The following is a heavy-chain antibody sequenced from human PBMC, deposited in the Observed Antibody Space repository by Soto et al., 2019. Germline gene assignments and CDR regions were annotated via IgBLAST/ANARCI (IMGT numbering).Heavy chain of an antibody. CDR1: GYTFTSYA. V-gene: IGHV1-3*01. CDR2: INAGNGNT. Sequence: GASVKVSCKASGYTFTSYAMHWVRQAPGQRLEWMGWINAGNGNTKYSQKFQGRVTITRDTSASTAYMELSSLRSEDTAVYYCAREDDSSGENWFDPWGQGTLVTVSS. D-gene: IGHD3-22*01. J-gene: IGHJ5*02. CDR3: AREDDSSGENWFDP.